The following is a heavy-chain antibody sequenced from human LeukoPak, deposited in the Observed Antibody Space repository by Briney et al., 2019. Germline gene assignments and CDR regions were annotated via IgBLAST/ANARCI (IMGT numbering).Heavy chain of an antibody. CDR1: GGTFSSYA. J-gene: IGHJ5*02. D-gene: IGHD2-2*01. Sequence: SVKVFCKASGGTFSSYAISWVRQAPGQGLEWMGGIIPIFGTANYAQKFQGGVTITADESTSTAYMELSSLRSEDTAVYYCARERGNIVVVPAANGFDPWGQGTLVTVSS. V-gene: IGHV1-69*13. CDR3: ARERGNIVVVPAANGFDP. CDR2: IIPIFGTA.